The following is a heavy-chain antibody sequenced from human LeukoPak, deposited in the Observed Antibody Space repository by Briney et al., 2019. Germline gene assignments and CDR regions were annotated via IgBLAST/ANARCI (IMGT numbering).Heavy chain of an antibody. Sequence: ASVKVSCKASGYTFTGSYIHWVRQAPGQGLEWMGWMNPDNGNTGYAQKFQGRVSMSGDTSISTAFMVLNSLRSDDTAVYFCARGPRESSSSDYWGQGTLVTVSS. CDR1: GYTFTGSY. J-gene: IGHJ4*02. D-gene: IGHD6-13*01. CDR2: MNPDNGNT. CDR3: ARGPRESSSSDY. V-gene: IGHV1-8*02.